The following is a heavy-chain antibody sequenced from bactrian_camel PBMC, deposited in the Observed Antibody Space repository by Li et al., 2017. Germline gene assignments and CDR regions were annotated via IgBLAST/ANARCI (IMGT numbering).Heavy chain of an antibody. Sequence: QLVESGGGLVQPGGSLRLSCAASGFISDGRYCMAWFRRTPGNRREGISAMSIGGISKYYAESVKGRFTISQDNAKNTVYLQMNNLRPEDTGMYYCAADFSRFCLGGGVWSIRSTYNNWGQGTQVTVS. CDR2: MSIGGISK. D-gene: IGHD3*01. V-gene: IGHV3S25*01. J-gene: IGHJ4*01. CDR1: GFISDGRYC. CDR3: AADFSRFCLGGGVWSIRSTYNN.